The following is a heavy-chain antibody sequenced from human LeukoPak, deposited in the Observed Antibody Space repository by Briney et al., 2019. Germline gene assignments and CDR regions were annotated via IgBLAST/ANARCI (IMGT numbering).Heavy chain of an antibody. J-gene: IGHJ4*02. V-gene: IGHV4-34*01. Sequence: SETLSLTCAVYGGSFSDYYWSWIRQPPGKGLEWIGSIYHSGSTYYSPSLKSRVTISVDTSKNQFSLKLSSVTTADTAMYYCARNPSGGYYYFDYWGQGTLVTVSS. CDR2: IYHSGST. D-gene: IGHD2-15*01. CDR3: ARNPSGGYYYFDY. CDR1: GGSFSDYY.